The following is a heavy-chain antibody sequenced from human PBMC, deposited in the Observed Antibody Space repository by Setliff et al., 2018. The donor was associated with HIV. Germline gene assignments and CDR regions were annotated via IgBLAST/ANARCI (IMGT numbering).Heavy chain of an antibody. CDR1: GFTFSSYS. J-gene: IGHJ4*02. CDR3: AREKFENGDYEFVSTFDS. Sequence: PGGSLRLSCAASGFTFSSYSMSWVRQAPGKGLEWVSYISTSGSTIYYADSVKGRFTISRDNGKKSLYLQMDSLRDEDTAVYYCAREKFENGDYEFVSTFDSWGQGTLVTVSS. V-gene: IGHV3-48*02. D-gene: IGHD4-17*01. CDR2: ISTSGSTI.